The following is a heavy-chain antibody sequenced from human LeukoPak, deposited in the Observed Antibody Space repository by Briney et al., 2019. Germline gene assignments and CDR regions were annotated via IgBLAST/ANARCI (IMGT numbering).Heavy chain of an antibody. CDR3: AREVPLYCSGGSCYRLGAFDI. J-gene: IGHJ3*02. D-gene: IGHD2-15*01. Sequence: GGSLRLSCAASGFTFSSYWMSWVRQAPGKGLEWVANIKQDGSEKYYVDSVKGRFTISRDNAKNSLYLQMNSLRAEDTAVYYRAREVPLYCSGGSCYRLGAFDIWGQGTMVTVSS. CDR1: GFTFSSYW. CDR2: IKQDGSEK. V-gene: IGHV3-7*03.